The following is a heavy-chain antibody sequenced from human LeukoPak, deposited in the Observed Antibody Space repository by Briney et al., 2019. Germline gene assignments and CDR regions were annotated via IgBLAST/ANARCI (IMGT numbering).Heavy chain of an antibody. CDR3: ARIVPYNFGYVDY. V-gene: IGHV4-59*01. D-gene: IGHD5-18*01. J-gene: IGHJ4*02. Sequence: SETLSLTCAVSGGSISSYYWIWIRRPPGKGLECIGYIYYSGSTTYNPSLNSRVTISLDTSKNQFSLKLSSVTAADTAVYYCARIVPYNFGYVDYWGQGTLVTVSS. CDR1: GGSISSYY. CDR2: IYYSGST.